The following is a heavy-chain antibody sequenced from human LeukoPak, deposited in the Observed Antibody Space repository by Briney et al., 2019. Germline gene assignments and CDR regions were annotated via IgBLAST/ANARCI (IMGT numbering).Heavy chain of an antibody. Sequence: RGSLRLSCAASGFTVSSNYMSWVHQAPGKGLEWVSVIYSGGSTYYADSVKGRFTISRDNSKNTLYLQMNSLRAEDTAVYYCASSYDSSGYYRTRFDYWGQGTLVTVSS. CDR1: GFTVSSNY. J-gene: IGHJ4*02. V-gene: IGHV3-53*01. CDR3: ASSYDSSGYYRTRFDY. CDR2: IYSGGST. D-gene: IGHD3-22*01.